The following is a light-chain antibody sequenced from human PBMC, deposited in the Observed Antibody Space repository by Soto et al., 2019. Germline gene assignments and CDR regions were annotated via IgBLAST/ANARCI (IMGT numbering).Light chain of an antibody. J-gene: IGKJ1*01. CDR1: QSISSW. CDR2: DAS. CDR3: QQYNSYSCT. Sequence: DIQMTQSPSTLSASVGDRVTITCRASQSISSWLAWYQQKPGKAPKLLIYDASSLESGVPSRFSGSGSGTEFTLTISSLQPDDFATYDCQQYNSYSCTFGQGTKVEI. V-gene: IGKV1-5*01.